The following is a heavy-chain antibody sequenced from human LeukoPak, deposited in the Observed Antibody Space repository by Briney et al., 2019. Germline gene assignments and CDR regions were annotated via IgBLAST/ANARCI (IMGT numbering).Heavy chain of an antibody. D-gene: IGHD3-3*01. CDR2: IYYSGST. CDR3: ASGARWSGYYISGWAPFDY. J-gene: IGHJ4*02. V-gene: IGHV4-39*07. CDR1: GGSISSSSYY. Sequence: PSETLSLTCTVSGGSISSSSYYWGWIRQPPGKGLEWIGSIYYSGSTYYNPSLKSRVTISVDTSKNQFSLKLSSVTAADTAVYYCASGARWSGYYISGWAPFDYWGQGTLVTVSS.